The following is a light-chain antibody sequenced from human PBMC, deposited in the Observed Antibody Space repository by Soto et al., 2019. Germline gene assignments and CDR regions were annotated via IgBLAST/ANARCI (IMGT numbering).Light chain of an antibody. CDR3: QQYNSYSVT. J-gene: IGKJ1*01. CDR2: DAS. Sequence: DIQMTQSPSALSASVGDRVTITCRASQSISSWLAWYQQKPGKAPKLLIYDASSLESGVPSRFSGSGSATEFTLTISSLQPDDFATYYCQQYNSYSVTFGQGTKVEIK. CDR1: QSISSW. V-gene: IGKV1-5*01.